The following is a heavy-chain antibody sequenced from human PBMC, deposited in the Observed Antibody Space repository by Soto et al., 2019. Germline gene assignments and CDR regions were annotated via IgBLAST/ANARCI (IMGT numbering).Heavy chain of an antibody. D-gene: IGHD3-22*01. V-gene: IGHV3-74*01. J-gene: IGHJ6*01. CDR1: GFTFSSYW. CDR2: INSDGSST. CDR3: AIDGGTMILLNLMDV. Sequence: PGGSLRLSCAASGFTFSSYWMHWVRQAPGKGLVWVSRINSDGSSTSYADSVKGRFTISRANAKNTLYLQMNRLRAEDTAVYYCAIDGGTMILLNLMDVPGQGTSDTGSS.